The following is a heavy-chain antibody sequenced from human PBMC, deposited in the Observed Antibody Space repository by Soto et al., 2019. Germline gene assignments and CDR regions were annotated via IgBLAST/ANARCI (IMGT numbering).Heavy chain of an antibody. Sequence: QVQLQQWGAGLLKPSETLSLTCAVYGGSFSGYYWSWIRQPPGKGLEWIGEINHSGSTNYNPSLKNRVTISVDPSKNQFSLKLSSVTAADTAVYYCARGKYGSGSYIPHFDYWGQGTLVTVSS. D-gene: IGHD3-10*01. J-gene: IGHJ4*02. CDR2: INHSGST. CDR3: ARGKYGSGSYIPHFDY. CDR1: GGSFSGYY. V-gene: IGHV4-34*01.